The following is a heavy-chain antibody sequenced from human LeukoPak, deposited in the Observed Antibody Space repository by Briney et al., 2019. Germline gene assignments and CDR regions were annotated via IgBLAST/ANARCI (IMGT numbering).Heavy chain of an antibody. Sequence: SETLSLTCTVSGGSISSSSYYWGWIRQPPGKGLEWIGSIYYSGSTYYNPSLKSRVTISVDTSKDQFSLKLSSVTAADTAVYYCARSHGAEQWLIVWDYWGQGTLVTVSS. CDR2: IYYSGST. CDR3: ARSHGAEQWLIVWDY. V-gene: IGHV4-39*01. J-gene: IGHJ4*02. D-gene: IGHD6-19*01. CDR1: GGSISSSSYY.